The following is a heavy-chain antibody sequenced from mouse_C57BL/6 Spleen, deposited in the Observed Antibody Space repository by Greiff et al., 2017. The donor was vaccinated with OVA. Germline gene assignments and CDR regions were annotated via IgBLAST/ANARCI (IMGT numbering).Heavy chain of an antibody. V-gene: IGHV1-82*01. CDR3: ARESPGY. J-gene: IGHJ2*01. CDR2: IYPGDGDT. CDR1: GYAFSSSW. Sequence: QVQLKESGPELVKPGASVKISCKASGYAFSSSWMNWVKQRPGKGLEWIGRIYPGDGDTNYNGKFKGKATLTADKSSSTAYMQLSSLTSEDSAVYFCARESPGYWGQGTTLTVSS.